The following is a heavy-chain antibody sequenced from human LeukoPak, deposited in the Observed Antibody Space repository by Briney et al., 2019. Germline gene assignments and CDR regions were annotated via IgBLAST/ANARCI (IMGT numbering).Heavy chain of an antibody. CDR1: GGSFSGYY. D-gene: IGHD6-19*01. Sequence: SETLSLTCAVYGGSFSGYYWSWIRQPPGKGLEWIGEINHSGSTNYNPSLKSRVTISVDTSKNQFSLKLSSVTAADTAVYYCAREGYSSGWPHSGMDVWGQGTTVTVSS. V-gene: IGHV4-34*01. CDR3: AREGYSSGWPHSGMDV. J-gene: IGHJ6*02. CDR2: INHSGST.